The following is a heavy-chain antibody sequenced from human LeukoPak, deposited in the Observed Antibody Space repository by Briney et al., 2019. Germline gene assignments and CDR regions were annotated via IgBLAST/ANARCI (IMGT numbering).Heavy chain of an antibody. J-gene: IGHJ4*02. CDR1: GYTFTDYY. V-gene: IGHV1-2*02. Sequence: ASVKVSCKASGYTFTDYYMHWVRQAPGQGLEWMGWINPNSGGTNYAQKFQGRVTMTRDTSISTAYMELSRLRSDDTAVYYCARITGTTFGFSDYWGQGTPVTVSS. CDR3: ARITGTTFGFSDY. CDR2: INPNSGGT. D-gene: IGHD3-16*01.